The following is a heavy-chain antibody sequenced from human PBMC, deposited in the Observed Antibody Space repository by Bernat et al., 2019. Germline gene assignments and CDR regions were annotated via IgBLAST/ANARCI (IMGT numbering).Heavy chain of an antibody. CDR2: IYPGYSDT. J-gene: IGHJ4*02. Sequence: EVQLVQSGAEVKKPGESLKISCKGSGYSFTSYWIGWVRQMPGKGLEWMGIIYPGYSDTRSSPSFQGKVTISADKSISTAYLQWSSLKASDTAMYYCARQTFSSGWYGGYDYWGQGTLVTVSS. V-gene: IGHV5-51*01. D-gene: IGHD6-19*01. CDR3: ARQTFSSGWYGGYDY. CDR1: GYSFTSYW.